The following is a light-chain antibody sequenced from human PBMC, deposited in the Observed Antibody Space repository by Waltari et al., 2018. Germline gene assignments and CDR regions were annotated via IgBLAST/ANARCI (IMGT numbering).Light chain of an antibody. J-gene: IGKJ4*01. V-gene: IGKV3-11*01. Sequence: DIVLTQSPATLSLSPRETATLSCRASQNVGNYLVWYQQKPGQTPTLLIYDASKRASGVPARFSGIGSGTDFTLTISSLEPEDFAVYYCQQRSAWLTFGGGTRVE. CDR3: QQRSAWLT. CDR2: DAS. CDR1: QNVGNY.